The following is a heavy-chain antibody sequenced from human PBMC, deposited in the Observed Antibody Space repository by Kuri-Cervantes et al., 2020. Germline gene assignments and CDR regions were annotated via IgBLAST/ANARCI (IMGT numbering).Heavy chain of an antibody. J-gene: IGHJ3*02. CDR2: ISHDGSNT. CDR1: RFIFSSYA. Sequence: GGSLRLSCAASRFIFSSYAMHWVRQAPGKGLEWVAVISHDGSNTYYADSVKGRFTISRDNSKNTLYVRMNSLRHEDTAVYYCARDSTVCGGDCYSIDGAFGIWGQGTMVTVSS. D-gene: IGHD2-21*02. CDR3: ARDSTVCGGDCYSIDGAFGI. V-gene: IGHV3-30-3*01.